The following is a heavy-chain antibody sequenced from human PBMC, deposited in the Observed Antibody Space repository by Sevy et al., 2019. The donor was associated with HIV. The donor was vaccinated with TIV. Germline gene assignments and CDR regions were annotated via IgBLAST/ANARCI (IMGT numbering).Heavy chain of an antibody. D-gene: IGHD3-10*01. CDR2: ISGGINT. CDR3: TRDQWDHGPGSFYFAY. CDR1: GFSVSSNS. Sequence: GGSLRLSCAASGFSVSSNSMSWVRQAPGKGLEWVAVISGGINTYYAESVKGRFTISRDNAENTLYVQMSSLKAEDTAVYYCTRDQWDHGPGSFYFAYWGQGALVTVSS. V-gene: IGHV3-53*01. J-gene: IGHJ4*02.